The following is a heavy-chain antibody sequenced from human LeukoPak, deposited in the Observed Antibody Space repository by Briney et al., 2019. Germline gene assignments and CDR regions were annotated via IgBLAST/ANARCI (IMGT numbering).Heavy chain of an antibody. J-gene: IGHJ6*03. CDR1: GNTFSNYG. CDR3: ARGAVATEYYYMDV. D-gene: IGHD5-12*01. V-gene: IGHV1-18*01. CDR2: ISGYNGNT. Sequence: ASVKVSCKVSGNTFSNYGINWVRQAPGQGLEWMGWISGYNGNTKYVQKFQGRVTMTTDTFTSTAYMELGSLRSDDTAVYYCARGAVATEYYYMDVWGKGTTVTVSS.